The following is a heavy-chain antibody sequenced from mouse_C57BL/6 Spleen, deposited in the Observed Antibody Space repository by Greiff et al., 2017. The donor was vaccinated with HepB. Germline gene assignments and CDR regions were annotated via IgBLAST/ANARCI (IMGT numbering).Heavy chain of an antibody. D-gene: IGHD1-1*01. J-gene: IGHJ3*01. Sequence: EVQLQQSGPELVKPGASVKISCKASGYTFTDYYMNWVKQSHGKSLEWIGDINPNNGGTSYNQKFKGKATLTVDKSSSTAYMELRSLTSEDYAVYYCAISYYYGSSPWFAYWGQGTLVTVSA. CDR3: AISYYYGSSPWFAY. CDR2: INPNNGGT. V-gene: IGHV1-26*01. CDR1: GYTFTDYY.